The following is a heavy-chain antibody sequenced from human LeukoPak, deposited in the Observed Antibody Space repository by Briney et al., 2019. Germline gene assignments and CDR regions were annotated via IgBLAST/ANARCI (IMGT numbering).Heavy chain of an antibody. J-gene: IGHJ4*02. V-gene: IGHV3-33*01. D-gene: IGHD3-22*01. Sequence: PGGSLRLSCAASGFTFSSYGMHWVRQAPGKGLEWGAVIWYDGSNKYYADSVKGRFTISRDNSKNTLYLQMNSLRAEDTAVYYCARAPPVAPYYYDSSGYYYFDYWGQGTLVTVSS. CDR2: IWYDGSNK. CDR3: ARAPPVAPYYYDSSGYYYFDY. CDR1: GFTFSSYG.